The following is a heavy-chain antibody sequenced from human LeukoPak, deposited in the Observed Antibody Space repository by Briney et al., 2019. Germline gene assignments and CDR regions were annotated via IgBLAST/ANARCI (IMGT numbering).Heavy chain of an antibody. D-gene: IGHD6-19*01. CDR2: INQDGSEK. CDR3: ASGGGWVFNN. CDR1: GFTVSSKH. V-gene: IGHV3-7*01. J-gene: IGHJ4*02. Sequence: GGSLRLSCAASGFTVSSKHMTWVRQAPGKGLEWVAHINQDGSEKYYVDSVKGRFTISRDNARNSQYLQMNSLRAEDTAVYYCASGGGWVFNNWGQGTLVTVSS.